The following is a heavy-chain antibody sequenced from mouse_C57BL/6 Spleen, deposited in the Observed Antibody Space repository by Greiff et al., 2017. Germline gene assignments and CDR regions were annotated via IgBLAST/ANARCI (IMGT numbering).Heavy chain of an antibody. CDR2: IYPSDSET. CDR3: ARGYDYDGYYYAMDY. D-gene: IGHD2-4*01. J-gene: IGHJ4*01. V-gene: IGHV1-61*01. CDR1: GYTFTSYW. Sequence: QVQLQQPGAELVRPGSSVKLSCKASGYTFTSYWMDWVKQRPGQGLEWIGNIYPSDSETHYNQKFKDKATLTVDKSSSTAYMQLSSLTSEDSAVYYCARGYDYDGYYYAMDYWGQGTSVTVSS.